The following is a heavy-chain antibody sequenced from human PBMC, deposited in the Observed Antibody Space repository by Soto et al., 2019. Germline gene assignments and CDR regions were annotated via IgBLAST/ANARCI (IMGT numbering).Heavy chain of an antibody. D-gene: IGHD2-15*01. V-gene: IGHV3-11*06. J-gene: IGHJ6*02. Sequence: GGSLRLSCAASGFLFSDYYMSWIRQAPGKGLEWVSYISSTGSYTNYADSVKGRFTISRDNAKNSLSLQMNSLRAEDTAVYYCARTCSGGSCYPGEVDVWGQGTTVTAP. CDR2: ISSTGSYT. CDR1: GFLFSDYY. CDR3: ARTCSGGSCYPGEVDV.